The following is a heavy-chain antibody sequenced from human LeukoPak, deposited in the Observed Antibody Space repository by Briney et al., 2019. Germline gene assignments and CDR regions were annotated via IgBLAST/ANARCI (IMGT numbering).Heavy chain of an antibody. D-gene: IGHD3-16*01. V-gene: IGHV4-59*11. Sequence: SETLSLTCTVSGGSISGHHWTWIRQPPGKGLEWIGQIHYSGRPDYNPSLKSRVTISVDTSKNQLSLKVTSVTGADTAVYYCARFGVDYDMDVWGQGTPVTVSS. CDR1: GGSISGHH. CDR3: ARFGVDYDMDV. J-gene: IGHJ6*02. CDR2: IHYSGRP.